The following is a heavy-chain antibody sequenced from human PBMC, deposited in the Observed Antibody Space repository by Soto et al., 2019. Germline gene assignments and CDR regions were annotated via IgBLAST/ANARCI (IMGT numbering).Heavy chain of an antibody. J-gene: IGHJ4*02. CDR2: ISSSSTDI. CDR3: ARMVPVDEYLDY. CDR1: GSTFRSYT. D-gene: IGHD3-10*01. Sequence: GGSLRLSCAASGSTFRSYTMNWVRQAPGKGLEWVSSISSSSTDIYYADSVKGRFTVSRDNAKNSLYLQMNSLRAEDTAVYYCARMVPVDEYLDYWGQGTLVTVSS. V-gene: IGHV3-21*01.